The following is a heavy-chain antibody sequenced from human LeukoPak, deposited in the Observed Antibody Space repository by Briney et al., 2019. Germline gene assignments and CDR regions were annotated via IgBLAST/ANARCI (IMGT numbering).Heavy chain of an antibody. CDR3: ARRGGDMPARGFMDV. D-gene: IGHD3-16*01. J-gene: IGHJ6*03. Sequence: LRLSCAASGFTFSTYAMSWIRQPPGKGLEWVGYIYDSGIAFYNPSLKSRVTMSVDTSKNHFFLNLRSVTAADTAVYYCARRGGDMPARGFMDVWGKGTTVTVSS. V-gene: IGHV4-30-4*07. CDR1: GFTFSTYA. CDR2: IYDSGIA.